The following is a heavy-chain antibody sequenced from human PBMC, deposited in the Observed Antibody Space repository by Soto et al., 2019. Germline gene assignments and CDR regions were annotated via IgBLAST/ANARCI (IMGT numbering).Heavy chain of an antibody. V-gene: IGHV3-23*01. CDR1: GFTFSSYA. J-gene: IGHJ4*02. D-gene: IGHD2-2*01. CDR2: ISGSGGST. CDR3: AKDYSGGGSSTSLGHY. Sequence: EVPLLESGGGLVQPGGSLRLSCAASGFTFSSYAMSWVRQAPGKGLEWVSAISGSGGSTYYADSAKGRFTISRDNSKNTLYLQMNSLRAEDTAVYYCAKDYSGGGSSTSLGHYWGQGTLVTVSS.